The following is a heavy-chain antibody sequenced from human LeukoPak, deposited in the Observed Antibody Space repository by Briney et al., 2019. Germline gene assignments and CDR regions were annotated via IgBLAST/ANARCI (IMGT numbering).Heavy chain of an antibody. J-gene: IGHJ4*02. CDR2: INHSGST. V-gene: IGHV4-34*01. CDR3: ASYDFWSGYFDY. D-gene: IGHD3-3*01. CDR1: GGSFSGYY. Sequence: SETLSLTCAVYGGSFSGYYWSWIRQPPGKGLEWIGGINHSGSTNYNPSLKSRVTISVDTSKNQFSLKLSSVTAADTAVYYCASYDFWSGYFDYWGQGTLVTVSS.